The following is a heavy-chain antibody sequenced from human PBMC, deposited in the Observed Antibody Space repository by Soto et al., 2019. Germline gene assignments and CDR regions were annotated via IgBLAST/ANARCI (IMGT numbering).Heavy chain of an antibody. CDR3: ARDGGRHSGGIDY. D-gene: IGHD1-26*01. Sequence: QVQLVQSGAEVKKPGSSVKVSCKASGGTFSSYSINWVRQAPGQGLEWMGEIIPIFGTANYAQKFQGRVRITADESTSTAYMELSSLRSEDTAVYSCARDGGRHSGGIDYWGQGPLVTVSS. CDR1: GGTFSSYS. J-gene: IGHJ4*02. CDR2: IIPIFGTA. V-gene: IGHV1-69*01.